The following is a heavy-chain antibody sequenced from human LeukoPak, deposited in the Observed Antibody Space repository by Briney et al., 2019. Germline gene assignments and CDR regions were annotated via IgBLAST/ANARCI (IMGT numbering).Heavy chain of an antibody. CDR3: AKDTDYPPYYYHY. D-gene: IGHD4-11*01. J-gene: IGHJ4*02. CDR2: ISGSGGST. Sequence: GGSLRLSCAASGFTFSSYWMSWVRQAPGKGLEWVSAISGSGGSTYYADSVKGRFTISRDNSKNTLYLQMNSLRAEDTAVYYCAKDTDYPPYYYHYWGQGTLVTVSS. CDR1: GFTFSSYW. V-gene: IGHV3-23*01.